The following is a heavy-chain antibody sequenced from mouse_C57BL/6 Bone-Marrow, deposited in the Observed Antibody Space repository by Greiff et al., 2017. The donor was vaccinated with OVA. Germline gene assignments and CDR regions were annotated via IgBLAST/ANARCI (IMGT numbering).Heavy chain of an antibody. CDR3: SKGLRYPWYFDV. V-gene: IGHV1-50*01. J-gene: IGHJ1*03. D-gene: IGHD1-1*01. CDR2: IDTSDSYT. Sequence: QVQLKQPGAELVKPGASVKLSCKASGYTFTSYWMQWVKQRPGKGLEWIGEIDTSDSYTNYNQKFKGKATLTVDTSYSTAYMQLSSLTSEDSSDYYCSKGLRYPWYFDVWGTGTTVTVSS. CDR1: GYTFTSYW.